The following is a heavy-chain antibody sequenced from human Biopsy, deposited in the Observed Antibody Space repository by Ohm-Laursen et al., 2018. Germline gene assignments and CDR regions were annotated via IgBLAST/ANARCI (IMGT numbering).Heavy chain of an antibody. CDR1: GGAITSYY. V-gene: IGHV4-59*01. J-gene: IGHJ6*02. D-gene: IGHD2-2*01. Sequence: SDTLSLTCAVSGGAITSYYWSWTRQPPGKGLEWIGYVSYSGNADYNPSLKSRVTISLDTSKNQFSLKLNSVTAADTAVYFCTRDVKRYCSGTSCYSGYFGMDVWGQGTTVTVSS. CDR2: VSYSGNA. CDR3: TRDVKRYCSGTSCYSGYFGMDV.